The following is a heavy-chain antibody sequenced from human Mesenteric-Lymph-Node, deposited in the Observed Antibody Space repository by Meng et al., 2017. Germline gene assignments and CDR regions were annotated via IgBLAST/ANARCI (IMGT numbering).Heavy chain of an antibody. CDR3: AREGLRYFDWLLPSRDYFDY. J-gene: IGHJ4*02. CDR1: GFTFSSYW. Sequence: GESLKISCAASGFTFSSYWMSWVRQAPGKGLEWVANIKQDGSEKYYVDSVKGRFTISRDNSKNTLYLQMNSLRAEDTAVYYCAREGLRYFDWLLPSRDYFDYWGQGTLVTVSS. V-gene: IGHV3-7*01. CDR2: IKQDGSEK. D-gene: IGHD3-9*01.